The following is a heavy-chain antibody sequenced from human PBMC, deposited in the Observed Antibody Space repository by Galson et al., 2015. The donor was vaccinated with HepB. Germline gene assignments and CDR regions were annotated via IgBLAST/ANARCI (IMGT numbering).Heavy chain of an antibody. CDR3: ARVLTDCSGGRCYGYYFDY. D-gene: IGHD2-15*01. J-gene: IGHJ4*02. CDR1: GFTFSSYW. V-gene: IGHV3-7*01. Sequence: SLRLSCAASGFTFSSYWMRWVRQAPGKGLEWVASIKVDGSEKYYVDSVKGRFTISRDNAKNSLYLQMNSLRDEDTAVYYCARVLTDCSGGRCYGYYFDYWGQGTLVTVSS. CDR2: IKVDGSEK.